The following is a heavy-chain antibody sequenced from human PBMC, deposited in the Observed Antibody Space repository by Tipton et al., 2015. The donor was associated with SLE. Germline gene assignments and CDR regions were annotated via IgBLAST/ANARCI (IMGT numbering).Heavy chain of an antibody. CDR3: ARMMGGSNWFDS. CDR2: MSPDSGGT. CDR1: GYTFTSYD. J-gene: IGHJ5*01. Sequence: QLVQSGPEVKKPGASVRVSCKASGYTFTSYDINWVRQATGQGLEWMGWMSPDSGGTKYAERFQGRVTMTRDTSNTSADMELTRLRSDDTAIYYCARMMGGSNWFDSWGRGTLVTVSS. V-gene: IGHV1-2*02. D-gene: IGHD3-16*01.